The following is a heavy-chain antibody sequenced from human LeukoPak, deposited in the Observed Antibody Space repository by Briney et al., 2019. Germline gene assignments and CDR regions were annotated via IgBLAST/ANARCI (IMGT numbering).Heavy chain of an antibody. CDR2: ISGSGGST. V-gene: IGHV3-23*01. CDR3: AKALSYYYDSSGYYESPSYYFDY. Sequence: PGGSLRLSCAASGFTFGSYAMSWVRQAPGKGLEWVSAISGSGGSTYYADSVKGRFTISRDNSKNTLYLQMNSLRAEDTAVYYCAKALSYYYDSSGYYESPSYYFDYWGQGTLVTVSS. J-gene: IGHJ4*02. CDR1: GFTFGSYA. D-gene: IGHD3-22*01.